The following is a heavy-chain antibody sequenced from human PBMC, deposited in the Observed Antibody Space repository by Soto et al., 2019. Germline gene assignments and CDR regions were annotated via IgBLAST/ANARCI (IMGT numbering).Heavy chain of an antibody. V-gene: IGHV3-9*01. D-gene: IGHD3-10*01. CDR2: ISWNSGSI. CDR3: AKGSGGGVGLFDF. J-gene: IGHJ4*02. CDR1: GFTFDDHA. Sequence: EVQLVESGGGLVQPGRSLRLSCAASGFTFDDHAMHWVRQGPGKGLEWVSGISWNSGSIGYADSVKGRFTISRDNAKKSLYMKMNGLRPEDTAVYYWAKGSGGGVGLFDFWGQGTLVTASS.